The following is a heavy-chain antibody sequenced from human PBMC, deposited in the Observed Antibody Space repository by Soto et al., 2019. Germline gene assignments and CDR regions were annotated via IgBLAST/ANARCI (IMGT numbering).Heavy chain of an antibody. D-gene: IGHD3-9*01. J-gene: IGHJ5*02. CDR2: TYIGGMT. V-gene: IGHV4-39*01. Sequence: PXETLSLPCTVSGASFTDGSLFWGWIRQSPGKVVEWIASTYIGGMTYYNPSLRSRVTISVDTSKSQFSLRLNSVTAADTAVYYCATATETFSPAGYYVNWFDPWGHGTLVTV. CDR3: ATATETFSPAGYYVNWFDP. CDR1: GASFTDGSLF.